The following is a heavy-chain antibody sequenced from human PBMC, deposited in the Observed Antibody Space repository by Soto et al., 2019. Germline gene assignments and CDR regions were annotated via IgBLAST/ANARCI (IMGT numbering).Heavy chain of an antibody. CDR2: IWYDGSNK. V-gene: IGHV3-33*01. Sequence: HPGGSLRLSCAASGFTFSSYGMHWVRQAPGKGLEWVAVIWYDGSNKYYADSVKGRFTISRDNSKNTLYLQMNSLRAEDTAVYYCARDMASRRDGYTFDYWGQGTLVTVSS. CDR1: GFTFSSYG. D-gene: IGHD5-12*01. J-gene: IGHJ4*02. CDR3: ARDMASRRDGYTFDY.